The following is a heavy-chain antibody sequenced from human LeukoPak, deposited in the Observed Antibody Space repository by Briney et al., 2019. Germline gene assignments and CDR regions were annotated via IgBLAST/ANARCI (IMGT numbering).Heavy chain of an antibody. CDR3: ARDKPPPYYYDSSGIFDY. CDR2: IWYDGSNK. J-gene: IGHJ4*02. Sequence: PGRSLRLSCAASGFTFSSYGMHWVRQAPGKGLEWVAVIWYDGSNKYYADSVKGRFTIYRENSKNTLYVEMNSLRAEDTAVYYCARDKPPPYYYDSSGIFDYWGQGTLVTVSS. CDR1: GFTFSSYG. V-gene: IGHV3-33*01. D-gene: IGHD3-22*01.